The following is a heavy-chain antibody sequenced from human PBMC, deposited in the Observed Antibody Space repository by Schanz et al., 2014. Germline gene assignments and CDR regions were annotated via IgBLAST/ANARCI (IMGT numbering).Heavy chain of an antibody. V-gene: IGHV3-48*01. CDR1: GFTFSSNS. J-gene: IGHJ5*02. D-gene: IGHD1-1*01. Sequence: EVQLVESGGDLVQPGGSLRLSCAASGFTFSSNSMNWVRQAPGKGLEWISYIGSSSSRIDHADSVKGRFTISRDNAKNSVFLQMNSLRPEDTAVYYCARGRVLESWGQGTLVTVSS. CDR3: ARGRVLES. CDR2: IGSSSSRI.